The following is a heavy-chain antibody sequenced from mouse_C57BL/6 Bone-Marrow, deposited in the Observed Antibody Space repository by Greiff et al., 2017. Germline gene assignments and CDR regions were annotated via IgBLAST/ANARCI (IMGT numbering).Heavy chain of an antibody. Sequence: QVQLQQSGAELARPGASVKLSCKASGYTFTSYGISWVKQRTGQGLEWIGEIYPRSGNTYYNEKFKGKATLTADKSASTAYMELRSLTSEDSAFYVCAREVNLLLRWYFDYWGQGTTLTVSS. CDR2: IYPRSGNT. CDR1: GYTFTSYG. D-gene: IGHD1-1*01. J-gene: IGHJ2*01. CDR3: AREVNLLLRWYFDY. V-gene: IGHV1-81*01.